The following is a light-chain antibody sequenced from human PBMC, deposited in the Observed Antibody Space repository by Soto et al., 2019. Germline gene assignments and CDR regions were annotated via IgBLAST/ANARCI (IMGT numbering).Light chain of an antibody. CDR1: QSVNTQY. CDR2: GVS. J-gene: IGKJ3*01. CDR3: QQFGTSSLVT. Sequence: EISLAPSPGTLSLSPGERATLSCRASQSVNTQYLAWYQQKPGQAPRLLISGVSSRATGIPDRFSGSGSGTDFILTISRVEPEDFAVYYCQQFGTSSLVTFGPGTKVDIK. V-gene: IGKV3-20*01.